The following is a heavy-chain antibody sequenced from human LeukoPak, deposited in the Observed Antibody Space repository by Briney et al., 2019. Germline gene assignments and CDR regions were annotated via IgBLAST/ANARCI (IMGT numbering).Heavy chain of an antibody. CDR3: ARSSDYGGDY. V-gene: IGHV4-39*01. D-gene: IGHD4-23*01. CDR1: GGSISSSSYY. CDR2: IYYSGST. J-gene: IGHJ4*02. Sequence: SETLSLTCTVSGGSISSSSYYWGWIRQPPGKGLEWNGSIYYSGSTYYNPSLKSRVTISVDTSKNQFSLKLSSVTAADTAVYYCARSSDYGGDYWGQGTLVTVSS.